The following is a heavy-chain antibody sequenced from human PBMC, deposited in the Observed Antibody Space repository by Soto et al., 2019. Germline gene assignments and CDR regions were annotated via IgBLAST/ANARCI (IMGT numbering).Heavy chain of an antibody. CDR1: GDFISSGGYY. J-gene: IGHJ4*02. CDR2: IYSSGTT. Sequence: SETLSLTCTVSGDFISSGGYYWSWIRQLPGKGLEWIGYIYSSGTTYYNPSLKSRITISVDTSKNQFSLNLSSVTAADTAVYYCARTDSSGYYFVYWGQGTLVTVSS. CDR3: ARTDSSGYYFVY. D-gene: IGHD3-22*01. V-gene: IGHV4-31*03.